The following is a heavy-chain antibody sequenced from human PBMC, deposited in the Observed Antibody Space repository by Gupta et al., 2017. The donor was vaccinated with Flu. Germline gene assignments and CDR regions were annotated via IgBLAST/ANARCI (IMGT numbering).Heavy chain of an antibody. CDR2: TSYDGSNK. Sequence: GMDWVRKAPGKGLEWVAVTSYDGSNKDYAESVRGRFTISRDNSKNTLYLQMNSLRAEDTAVYYCAKDFGYYDFWSGYSMDVWGKGITVTVSS. D-gene: IGHD3-3*01. CDR3: AKDFGYYDFWSGYSMDV. V-gene: IGHV3-30*18. CDR1: G. J-gene: IGHJ6*03.